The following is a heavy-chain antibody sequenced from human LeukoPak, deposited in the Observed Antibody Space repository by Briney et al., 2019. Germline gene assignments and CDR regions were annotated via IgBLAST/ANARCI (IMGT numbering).Heavy chain of an antibody. D-gene: IGHD1-26*01. CDR1: GFTFSNAW. J-gene: IGHJ4*02. CDR3: TTSEVGATSLDY. CDR2: IKSKTDGGTT. V-gene: IGHV3-15*01. Sequence: GGSLRLSCAASGFTFSNAWMSWVRQAPGKGLEWVGRIKSKTDGGTTDYAAPVKGRFTISRDDSKSTLYLQMNSLKTEDTAVYYCTTSEVGATSLDYWGQGTLVTVSS.